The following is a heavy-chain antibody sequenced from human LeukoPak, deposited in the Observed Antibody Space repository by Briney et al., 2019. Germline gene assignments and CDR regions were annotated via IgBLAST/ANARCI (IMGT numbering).Heavy chain of an antibody. D-gene: IGHD2-2*01. Sequence: ASVKVSCKASGYTFTSYGISWVRQAPGQGLEWMGWISGYNGNTNYAQKFQGRVSMTTDTSTRTAYMELRSLISDDTAVYYCARDALRVVGASSTLDCWGQGTLVTVSS. CDR2: ISGYNGNT. J-gene: IGHJ4*02. V-gene: IGHV1-18*01. CDR1: GYTFTSYG. CDR3: ARDALRVVGASSTLDC.